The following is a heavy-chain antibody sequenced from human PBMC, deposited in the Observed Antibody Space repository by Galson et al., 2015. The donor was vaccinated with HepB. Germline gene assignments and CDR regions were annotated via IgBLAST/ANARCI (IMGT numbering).Heavy chain of an antibody. V-gene: IGHV3-15*01. D-gene: IGHD3-22*01. CDR2: IKTKIDGGTT. CDR3: TTMGPPNYYYDSSGYDY. CDR1: GFTLSSTW. J-gene: IGHJ4*02. Sequence: SLRLSCAASGFTLSSTWMSWVRQAPGKGLEWVGRIKTKIDGGTTDYAAPVKGRFTISRDDSRDTMYLQMSRLQTEDTAVYYCTTMGPPNYYYDSSGYDYWGQGTLVTVSS.